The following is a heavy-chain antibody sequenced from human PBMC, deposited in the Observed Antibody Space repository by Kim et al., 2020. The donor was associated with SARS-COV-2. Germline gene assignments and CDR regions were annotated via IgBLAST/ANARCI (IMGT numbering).Heavy chain of an antibody. J-gene: IGHJ4*02. CDR3: ARLEATWNFFDY. Sequence: SETLSLTCTVSGGSISSSSYYWGWIRQPPGKGLEWIGSIYYSGSTYYNPSLKSRVTISVDTSKNQFSLKLSSVTAADTAVYYCARLEATWNFFDYWGQGTLVTVSS. V-gene: IGHV4-39*01. CDR2: IYYSGST. D-gene: IGHD1-7*01. CDR1: GGSISSSSYY.